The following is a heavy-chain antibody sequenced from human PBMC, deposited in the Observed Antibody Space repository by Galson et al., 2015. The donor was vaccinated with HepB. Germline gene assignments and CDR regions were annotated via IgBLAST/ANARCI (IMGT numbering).Heavy chain of an antibody. CDR3: ARDPPPSYSNYGPFDF. J-gene: IGHJ4*02. CDR2: IKQDGSEK. Sequence: SLRLPCAAPGLKFYNYWMSWVRQSPGKGREWVANIKQDGSEKYYVDSVKGRFTISRDNAKNSLYLQIDSLRAEDTAMYYCARDPPPSYSNYGPFDFWGQGTLVTVSS. CDR1: GLKFYNYW. V-gene: IGHV3-7*03. D-gene: IGHD4-11*01.